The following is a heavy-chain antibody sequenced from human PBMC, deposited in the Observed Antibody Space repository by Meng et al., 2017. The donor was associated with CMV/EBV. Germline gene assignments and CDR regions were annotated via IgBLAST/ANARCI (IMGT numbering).Heavy chain of an antibody. CDR1: GYTFTSYD. D-gene: IGHD3-3*01. CDR3: ARNGLPTPFWSGLGAPNWFDP. V-gene: IGHV1-8*01. CDR2: MNPNSGNT. J-gene: IGHJ5*02. Sequence: ASVKVSCKAPGYTFTSYDINWVRQATGQGLEWMGWMNPNSGNTGYAQKFQGRVTMTRNTSISTAYMELSSLRSEDTAVYYCARNGLPTPFWSGLGAPNWFDPWGQGTLVTVSS.